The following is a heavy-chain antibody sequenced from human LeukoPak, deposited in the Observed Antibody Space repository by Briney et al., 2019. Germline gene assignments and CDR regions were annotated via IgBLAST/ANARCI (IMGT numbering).Heavy chain of an antibody. CDR2: IDRDGSRI. CDR1: GFTFSSYW. CDR3: ARGVIWFGESPKNWLGPYP. Sequence: GGSLRLSCAVSGFTFSSYWMHWVRQAPGKGLVWVSRIDRDGSRINYADSVKGRFTISRDNGKNTLFLQMNSLRAEDAAVYYCARGVIWFGESPKNWLGPYPWGQGTLVTVSS. V-gene: IGHV3-74*01. D-gene: IGHD3-10*01. J-gene: IGHJ5*02.